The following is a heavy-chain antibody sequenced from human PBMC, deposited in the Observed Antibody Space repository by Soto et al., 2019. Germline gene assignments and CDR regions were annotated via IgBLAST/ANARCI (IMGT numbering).Heavy chain of an antibody. CDR3: ASRERVDAVDI. CDR1: GGSFRRYA. Sequence: QVLLVQSGAEVKKPGSSVKVSCKVSGGSFRRYAISWGRQAPGQGLEWMGGIIPILGSPNYAQKFQDRVKMIADESTGTTYMELRSLRSEDAAVYYCASRERVDAVDIGGQGTMVTVSS. V-gene: IGHV1-69*01. D-gene: IGHD1-26*01. CDR2: IIPILGSP. J-gene: IGHJ3*02.